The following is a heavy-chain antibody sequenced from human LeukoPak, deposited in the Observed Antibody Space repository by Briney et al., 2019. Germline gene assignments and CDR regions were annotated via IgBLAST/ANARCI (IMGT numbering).Heavy chain of an antibody. Sequence: GGSLRLSCAASGFTFSTNYMSWVRQAPGKGLEWVSVIYSGGSPYYADSVKGRFTISRDNSKNTLYLQMNSLRAEDTAVYYCARDLNYYDSSGYGHRGQGTLVTVSS. CDR2: IYSGGSP. V-gene: IGHV3-53*01. CDR1: GFTFSTNY. D-gene: IGHD3-22*01. J-gene: IGHJ4*02. CDR3: ARDLNYYDSSGYGH.